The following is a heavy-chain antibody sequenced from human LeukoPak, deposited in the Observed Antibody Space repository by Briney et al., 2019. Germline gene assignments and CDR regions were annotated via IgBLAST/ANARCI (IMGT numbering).Heavy chain of an antibody. Sequence: GGSLRLSCAASGFTFSSYAMHWVRQAPGKGLEWVAVISYDGSNKYYADSVKGRFTISRDNSKNTLYLQMNSLRAEDTAVYYCAKLTAAAGKWADTYWYFDLWGRGTLVTVSS. CDR2: ISYDGSNK. CDR3: AKLTAAAGKWADTYWYFDL. J-gene: IGHJ2*01. V-gene: IGHV3-30-3*02. CDR1: GFTFSSYA. D-gene: IGHD6-13*01.